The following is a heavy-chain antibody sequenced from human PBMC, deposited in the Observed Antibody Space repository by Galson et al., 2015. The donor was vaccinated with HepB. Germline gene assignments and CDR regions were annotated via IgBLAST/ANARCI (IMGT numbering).Heavy chain of an antibody. J-gene: IGHJ2*01. Sequence: SLRLSCAGSGFTFSNYAMSWVRQAPGKGLEWVAGISGSRAKTNYADSVKGRFTISRDVSKNTLFLRLNSLRAEDTAVYYCARDVDSSGWNDWYFDLWGRGTLVTVSS. V-gene: IGHV3-23*01. CDR1: GFTFSNYA. D-gene: IGHD6-19*01. CDR2: ISGSRAKT. CDR3: ARDVDSSGWNDWYFDL.